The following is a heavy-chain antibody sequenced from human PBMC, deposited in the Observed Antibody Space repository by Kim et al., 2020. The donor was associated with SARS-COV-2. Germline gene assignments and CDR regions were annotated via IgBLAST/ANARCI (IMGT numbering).Heavy chain of an antibody. CDR3: AKDPGVTVAGPLFVVQFDN. D-gene: IGHD6-19*01. V-gene: IGHV3-23*01. J-gene: IGHJ4*02. Sequence: KVRFTISRSNSKNTLYLQMNSLRAEDTAVYYCAKDPGVTVAGPLFVVQFDNWGQGTLVTVSS.